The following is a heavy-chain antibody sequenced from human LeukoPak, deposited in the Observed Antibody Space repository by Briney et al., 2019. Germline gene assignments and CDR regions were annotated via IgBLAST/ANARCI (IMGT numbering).Heavy chain of an antibody. CDR3: AREWSYGDYYDY. D-gene: IGHD4-17*01. Sequence: ASVKVSCKASGYTFTGYYIHWVRQAPGQGLEWKGRINPNSGGTDYAQKFQGRVTMTREKSISTASMELTRLTSDDTAVFYCAREWSYGDYYDYWGQGTLVTVSS. V-gene: IGHV1-2*06. CDR1: GYTFTGYY. J-gene: IGHJ4*02. CDR2: INPNSGGT.